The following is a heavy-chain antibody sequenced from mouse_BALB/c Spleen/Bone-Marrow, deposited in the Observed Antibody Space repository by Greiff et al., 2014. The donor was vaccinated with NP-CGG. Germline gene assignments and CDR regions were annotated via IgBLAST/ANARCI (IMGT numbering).Heavy chain of an antibody. CDR3: TTLARTNFDY. V-gene: IGHV1-5*01. J-gene: IGHJ2*01. CDR2: IYPGNSGT. Sequence: EVQLQQSGTVLARPGAAVKMSCKASGYTFSNYWMHWVKQRPGQGLEWIGTIYPGNSGTTYNQKFKGKAKLTAVTSTSTAYMDLSSLTNEDSAVYYCTTLARTNFDYWGQGTTLTVSS. D-gene: IGHD3-1*01. CDR1: GYTFSNYW.